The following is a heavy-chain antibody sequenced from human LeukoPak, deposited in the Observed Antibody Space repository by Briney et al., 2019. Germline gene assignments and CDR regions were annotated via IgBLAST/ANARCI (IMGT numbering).Heavy chain of an antibody. J-gene: IGHJ4*02. D-gene: IGHD4-17*01. CDR1: GFTFRSYA. CDR3: ANQIDYGDFSFDY. CDR2: ISDSGGST. Sequence: PGGSLRLSCAASGFTFRSYAMDWVRQAPGKGLEWVSGISDSGGSTYYPHSVKGRFTISRDNSKNTLYLQMNSLRAEGTAVYHCANQIDYGDFSFDYWGQGTLVTVSS. V-gene: IGHV3-23*01.